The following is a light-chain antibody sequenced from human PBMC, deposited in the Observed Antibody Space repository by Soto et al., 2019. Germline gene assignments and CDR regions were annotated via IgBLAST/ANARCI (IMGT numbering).Light chain of an antibody. J-gene: IGLJ1*01. V-gene: IGLV2-14*01. Sequence: QSALTQPASVSGSPGQSITISCTGTSSDVGGYNFVSWYQQHPGKAPRLIIYEVSSRPSGVSYRFSASKSGNTASLTISGLQAEDEADYYCGLYTSSDIPYVFGTGTKLTVL. CDR1: SSDVGGYNF. CDR2: EVS. CDR3: GLYTSSDIPYV.